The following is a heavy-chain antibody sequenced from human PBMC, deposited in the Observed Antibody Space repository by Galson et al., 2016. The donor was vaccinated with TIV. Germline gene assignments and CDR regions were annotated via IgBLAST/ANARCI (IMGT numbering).Heavy chain of an antibody. J-gene: IGHJ4*02. CDR3: ARGMYYDESCLDD. D-gene: IGHD3-16*01. CDR1: GGKFSSHA. Sequence: SVKVSCKASGGKFSSHAISWVRQAPGQGLEWMGGITGMFGTVNYANKFQGRVTIIADELTSTAYMELSSLRSEDTAMYYCARGMYYDESCLDDWGQGTLVTVSS. CDR2: ITGMFGTV. V-gene: IGHV1-69*13.